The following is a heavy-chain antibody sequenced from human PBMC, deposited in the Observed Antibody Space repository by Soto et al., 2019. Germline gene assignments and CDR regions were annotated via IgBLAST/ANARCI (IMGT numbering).Heavy chain of an antibody. CDR3: AKSYDFWSGYYKSFDY. J-gene: IGHJ4*02. D-gene: IGHD3-3*01. CDR1: GFTFSSYA. Sequence: GGSLRLSCAASGFTFSSYAMSWVRQAPGKGLEWVSAISGSGGSTYHADSVKGRFTISRDNSKNTLYLQMNSLRAEDTAVYYCAKSYDFWSGYYKSFDYWGQGTLVTVSS. V-gene: IGHV3-23*01. CDR2: ISGSGGST.